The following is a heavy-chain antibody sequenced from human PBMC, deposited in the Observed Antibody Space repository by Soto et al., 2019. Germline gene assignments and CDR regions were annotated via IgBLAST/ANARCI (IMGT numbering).Heavy chain of an antibody. V-gene: IGHV1-8*01. J-gene: IGHJ6*03. D-gene: IGHD6-6*01. CDR1: GYTFTSYD. Sequence: GASVKVSCKASGYTFTSYDINWVRQATGQGLERMGWMNPNSGNTGYAQKFQGRVTMTRNTSISTAYMELSSLRSEDTAVYYCARETGSSSSYYYYYMDVWGKGTTVTVSS. CDR3: ARETGSSSSYYYYYMDV. CDR2: MNPNSGNT.